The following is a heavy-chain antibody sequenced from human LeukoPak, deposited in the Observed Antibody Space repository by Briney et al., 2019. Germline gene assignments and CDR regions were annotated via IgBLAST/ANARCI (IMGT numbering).Heavy chain of an antibody. D-gene: IGHD5-12*01. CDR2: LNRGGDTT. J-gene: IGHJ4*02. CDR1: GFTFSSYM. V-gene: IGHV3-74*01. Sequence: GGSLRLSCAASGFTFSSYMMHWVRQAPGKGLVWVSRLNRGGDTTTYADSVKGRLTISRDNAKNTLYLQMNSLRAEDTAVYYCVREGRVSGYDFDYWGQGTLVTVSS. CDR3: VREGRVSGYDFDY.